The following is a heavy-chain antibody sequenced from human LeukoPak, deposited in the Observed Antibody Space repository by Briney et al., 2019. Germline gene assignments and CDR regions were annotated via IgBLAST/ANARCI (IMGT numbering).Heavy chain of an antibody. V-gene: IGHV3-53*05. CDR3: ARNWFDP. CDR2: IYSGGST. CDR1: GFTVSSDY. Sequence: GSLRLSCAASGFTVSSDYMSWVRQAPGKGLEWVSVIYSGGSTYYADSVKGRFTISRDKSKNTVYLQMNSLRFEDTALYYCARNWFDPWGQGTLVTVSS. J-gene: IGHJ5*02.